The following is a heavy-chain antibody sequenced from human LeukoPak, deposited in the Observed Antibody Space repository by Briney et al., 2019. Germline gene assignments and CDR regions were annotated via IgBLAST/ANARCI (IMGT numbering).Heavy chain of an antibody. J-gene: IGHJ3*02. D-gene: IGHD6-13*01. Sequence: GGSLRLSCAACGFTFSSYWMSWVRQAPGKGLEWVANIKQDGSEKYYVDSVKGRFTISRDNAKNSLYLQMNSLRAEDTAVYYCATDPDIAAAGSAFDIWGQGTMVTVSS. V-gene: IGHV3-7*03. CDR3: ATDPDIAAAGSAFDI. CDR2: IKQDGSEK. CDR1: GFTFSSYW.